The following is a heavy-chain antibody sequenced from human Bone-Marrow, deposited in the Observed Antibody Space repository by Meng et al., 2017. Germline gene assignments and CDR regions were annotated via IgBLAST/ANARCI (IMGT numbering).Heavy chain of an antibody. J-gene: IGHJ4*02. CDR1: RFTLGTYV. D-gene: IGHD6-19*01. Sequence: EVQLLESGGGLVQPGGSLSLSCAASRFTLGTYVMSWVRQAPGKGLEWVSIIYRGGSTYYADSVKGRFTISRDTSKNTVHLQLNSLRAEDTAVYYCARDGAPYTSGWLDYWGQGSLVTVSS. V-gene: IGHV3-66*01. CDR2: IYRGGST. CDR3: ARDGAPYTSGWLDY.